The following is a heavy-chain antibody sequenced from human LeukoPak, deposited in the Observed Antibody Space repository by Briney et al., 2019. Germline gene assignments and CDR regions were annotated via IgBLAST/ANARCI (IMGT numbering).Heavy chain of an antibody. CDR3: ARDPGYSNYIADC. CDR1: GFTFSNXW. D-gene: IGHD4-11*01. Sequence: QPGGTLRLSCAASGFTFSNXWIHWVRQAPGEGXXXXXRISTDGSSTNYADSXKGRFTISRDNAKNTVFLQMSTLRAEDTAVYYCARDPGYSNYIADCWGQGTLVTVSS. V-gene: IGHV3-74*01. J-gene: IGHJ4*02. CDR2: ISTDGSST.